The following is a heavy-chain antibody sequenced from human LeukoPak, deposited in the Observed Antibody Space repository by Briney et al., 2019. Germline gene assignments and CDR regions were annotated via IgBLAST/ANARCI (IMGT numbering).Heavy chain of an antibody. Sequence: GGSLRLSCAASGFTFSSYWMHWVRQAPGKGLEWVSAISGSGGSTYYADSVKGRFTISRDNSKNTLYLQMNSLRAEDTAVYYCAKGERITMIVVVTNWGQGTLVTVSS. CDR2: ISGSGGST. D-gene: IGHD3-22*01. CDR1: GFTFSSYW. CDR3: AKGERITMIVVVTN. V-gene: IGHV3-23*01. J-gene: IGHJ4*02.